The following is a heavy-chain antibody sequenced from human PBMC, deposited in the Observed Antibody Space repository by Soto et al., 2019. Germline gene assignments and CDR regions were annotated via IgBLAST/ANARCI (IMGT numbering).Heavy chain of an antibody. J-gene: IGHJ4*02. D-gene: IGHD5-12*01. CDR3: ARQDIVATKTPYCFAY. V-gene: IGHV4-59*08. CDR2: IYYSGST. CDR1: GGSISSYY. Sequence: SETLSLTCTVSGGSISSYYWSWIRQPPGKGLEWIGYIYYSGSTNYNPSLKSRVTISVDTSKNQFSLKLSSVTAADTAVYYCARQDIVATKTPYCFAYWGQGTLVTVSS.